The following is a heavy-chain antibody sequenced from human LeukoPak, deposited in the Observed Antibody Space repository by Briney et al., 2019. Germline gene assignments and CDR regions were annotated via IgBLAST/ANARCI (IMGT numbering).Heavy chain of an antibody. V-gene: IGHV3-66*01. CDR3: ARNFAGAFDI. D-gene: IGHD6-13*01. Sequence: GGSLRLSCAASGFTFDDYGMSWVRQAPGKGLEWVSVIYSGGSTYYADSVKGRFTISRDNSKNTLYLQMNSLRAEDTAVYYCARNFAGAFDIWGQGTMVTVSS. J-gene: IGHJ3*02. CDR1: GFTFDDYG. CDR2: IYSGGST.